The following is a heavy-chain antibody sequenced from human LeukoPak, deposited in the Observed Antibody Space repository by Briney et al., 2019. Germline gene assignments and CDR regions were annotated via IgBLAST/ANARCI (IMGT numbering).Heavy chain of an antibody. CDR3: ARETVHYGMDV. V-gene: IGHV3-11*06. CDR1: GFTFSDYY. D-gene: IGHD2-21*02. J-gene: IGHJ6*04. Sequence: PGGSLRLSCAASGFTFSDYYMSWIRQAPGKGLEWVSYISSSSSYTNYADSVKGRFTISRDNAKNSLYLQMNSLRAGNTAVYYCARETVHYGMDVWGKGTTVTVSS. CDR2: ISSSSSYT.